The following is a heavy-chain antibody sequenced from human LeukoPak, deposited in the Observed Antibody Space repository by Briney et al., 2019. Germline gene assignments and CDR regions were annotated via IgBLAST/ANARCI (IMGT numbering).Heavy chain of an antibody. V-gene: IGHV1-46*01. J-gene: IGHJ4*02. CDR3: ARARRGYFDY. Sequence: ASVTVSCKASGYTFTSYGISWVRQAPGQGLEWMGIINPSGGSTSYAQKFQGRVTMTRDMSTSTVYMELSSLRSEDTAVYYCARARRGYFDYWGQGTLVTVSS. CDR1: GYTFTSYG. CDR2: INPSGGST.